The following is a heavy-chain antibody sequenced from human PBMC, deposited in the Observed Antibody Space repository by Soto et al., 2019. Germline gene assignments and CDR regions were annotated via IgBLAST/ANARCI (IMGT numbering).Heavy chain of an antibody. CDR3: ARGRDTIFGVVIIPQDWFDP. Sequence: EASVKVSCKASGYTFTSYDINWVRQATGQGLEWMGWMNPNSGNTGYAQKFQGRVTMTRNTSISTAYMELSSLRSEDTAVYYCARGRDTIFGVVIIPQDWFDPWGQGTLVTVSS. CDR2: MNPNSGNT. J-gene: IGHJ5*02. V-gene: IGHV1-8*01. CDR1: GYTFTSYD. D-gene: IGHD3-3*01.